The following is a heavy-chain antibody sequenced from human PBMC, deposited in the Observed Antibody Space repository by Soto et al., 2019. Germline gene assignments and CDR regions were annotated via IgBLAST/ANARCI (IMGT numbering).Heavy chain of an antibody. Sequence: GGSLRLSCAASGFTFSGSAMHWVRQASGKGLEWVGRIRSKANSYATAYAASVKGRFTISRDDSKNTAYLQMNSLKTEDTAVYYCTRHKLGYCSGGSCYDYWGQGTLVTVSS. D-gene: IGHD2-15*01. CDR3: TRHKLGYCSGGSCYDY. J-gene: IGHJ4*02. CDR1: GFTFSGSA. V-gene: IGHV3-73*01. CDR2: IRSKANSYAT.